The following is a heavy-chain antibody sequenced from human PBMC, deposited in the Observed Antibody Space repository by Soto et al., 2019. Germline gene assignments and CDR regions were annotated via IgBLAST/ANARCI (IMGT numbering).Heavy chain of an antibody. D-gene: IGHD2-2*01. J-gene: IGHJ6*02. V-gene: IGHV1-69*01. Sequence: QVQLVQSGAEVKKPGSSVKVSCKASGGTFSSYAISWVRQAPGQGLEWMGGIIPIFGTANYAQKFQGRVTITADESTSTAYMELSSLRSEDTAVYYCARGPGGYCSSTSWYEGYGMDVWGQRTTVTVSS. CDR3: ARGPGGYCSSTSWYEGYGMDV. CDR1: GGTFSSYA. CDR2: IIPIFGTA.